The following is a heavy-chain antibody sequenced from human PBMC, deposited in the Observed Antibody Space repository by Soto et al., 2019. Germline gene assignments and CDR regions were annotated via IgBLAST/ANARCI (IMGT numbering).Heavy chain of an antibody. CDR1: GFTFSSYS. D-gene: IGHD3-10*01. J-gene: IGHJ4*02. V-gene: IGHV3-21*01. CDR3: ARNPFTMVRGVIRYFDY. CDR2: ISSSSSYI. Sequence: EVQLVESGGGLVKPGGSLRLSCAASGFTFSSYSMNWVRQAPGKGLEWVSSISSSSSYIYYADSVKGRFTISRDNAKNSLYLQMNSLRAEDTAVYYCARNPFTMVRGVIRYFDYWGQGTLVTVSS.